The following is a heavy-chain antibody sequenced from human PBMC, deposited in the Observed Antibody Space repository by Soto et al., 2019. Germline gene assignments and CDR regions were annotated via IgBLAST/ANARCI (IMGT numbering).Heavy chain of an antibody. V-gene: IGHV3-9*01. CDR3: AKDYYDSSGQYPAFDY. D-gene: IGHD3-22*01. CDR1: GFNFDDYA. CDR2: ISWNSGSI. Sequence: PGGSLRLSCAASGFNFDDYAMHWVRQAPGKGLEWVSGISWNSGSIGYADSVKGRFTISRDNAKNSLYLQMNSLRAEDTALYYCAKDYYDSSGQYPAFDYWGQGTLVTVSS. J-gene: IGHJ4*02.